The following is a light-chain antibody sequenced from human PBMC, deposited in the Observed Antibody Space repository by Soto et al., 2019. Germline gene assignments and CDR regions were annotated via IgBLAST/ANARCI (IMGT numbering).Light chain of an antibody. CDR1: QSIRSY. Sequence: DIQMTQSPSSLSASVGDRVTITCRASQSIRSYLNWYQQKPGKDPKLLIYAASSLQSGVPSRFSGSGAGTDFTLTISSLQPEDFATYYCQQSYSTPQTFAQGT. CDR3: QQSYSTPQT. V-gene: IGKV1-39*01. CDR2: AAS. J-gene: IGKJ1*01.